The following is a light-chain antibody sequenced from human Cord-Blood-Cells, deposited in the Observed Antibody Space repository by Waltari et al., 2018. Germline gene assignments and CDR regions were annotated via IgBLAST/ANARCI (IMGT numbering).Light chain of an antibody. CDR2: WAS. CDR3: QQYYSTP. Sequence: DIVMTQSPDSLAVSLGERATINCKSSQSVLYSSNNKNYLAWYQQKPGQPPKLLIYWASTREYGVPDRFSGSGSGTDFTLTISSLQAEDVAVYYCQQYYSTPFGQGTRLEIK. V-gene: IGKV4-1*01. J-gene: IGKJ5*01. CDR1: QSVLYSSNNKNY.